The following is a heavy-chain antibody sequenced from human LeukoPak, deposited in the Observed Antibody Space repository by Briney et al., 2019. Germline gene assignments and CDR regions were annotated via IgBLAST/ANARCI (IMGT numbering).Heavy chain of an antibody. CDR3: ARDGLGGSTGGFDI. D-gene: IGHD2-8*02. CDR2: VTYDGTKK. CDR1: GFPFGSYT. V-gene: IGHV3-30*04. J-gene: IGHJ3*02. Sequence: GGSLRLSCAASGFPFGSYTMHWVRQAPGKGLEWVALVTYDGTKKYYADSVKDRFTASKDNSKNTLSLQMNSLRAEDTAVYYCARDGLGGSTGGFDIWGQGTMVTVSS.